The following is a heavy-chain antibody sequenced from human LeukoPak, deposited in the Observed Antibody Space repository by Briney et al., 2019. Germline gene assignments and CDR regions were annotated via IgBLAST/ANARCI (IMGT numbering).Heavy chain of an antibody. CDR2: ISYDGSNK. V-gene: IGHV3-30*04. J-gene: IGHJ4*02. CDR1: GFTFSSYA. CDR3: AREAVAGTFDY. D-gene: IGHD6-19*01. Sequence: GGSLRLSCAASGFTFSSYAMHWVRQAPGKGLEWVAVISYDGSNKYYADSVKGRFTISRDNSKNTLYLQMNSLKAEDTAVYYCAREAVAGTFDYWGQGTLVTVSS.